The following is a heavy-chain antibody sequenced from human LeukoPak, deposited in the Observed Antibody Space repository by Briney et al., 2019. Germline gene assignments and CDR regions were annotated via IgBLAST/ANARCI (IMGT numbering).Heavy chain of an antibody. Sequence: SETLSLTCTASGGSISSGGYYWSWIRQHPGKGLEWIGYIYYSGSTYYNPSLKSRVTISVDTSKNQFSLKLSSVTAADTAVYYCARSGAAAIRGPFDYWGQGTLVTVSS. CDR1: GGSISSGGYY. V-gene: IGHV4-31*03. CDR2: IYYSGST. J-gene: IGHJ4*02. CDR3: ARSGAAAIRGPFDY. D-gene: IGHD2-2*02.